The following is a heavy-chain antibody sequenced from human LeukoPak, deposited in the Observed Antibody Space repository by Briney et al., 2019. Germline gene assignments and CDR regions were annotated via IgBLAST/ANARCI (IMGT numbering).Heavy chain of an antibody. Sequence: EGSLRLSCAASGFTFSSYAMSWVRQAPGKGLEWVSGISGSGGSTYYADSVKGRFTISRDNSKNTLYLEMNSLRAEDTAVYYCAKVGITMVRGVRPYYFDYWGQGTLVTVSS. D-gene: IGHD3-10*01. V-gene: IGHV3-23*01. J-gene: IGHJ4*02. CDR1: GFTFSSYA. CDR2: ISGSGGST. CDR3: AKVGITMVRGVRPYYFDY.